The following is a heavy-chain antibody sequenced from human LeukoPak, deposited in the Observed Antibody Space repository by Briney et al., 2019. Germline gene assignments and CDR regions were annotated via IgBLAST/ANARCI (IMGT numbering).Heavy chain of an antibody. CDR3: ARHDLVGNDY. J-gene: IGHJ4*02. V-gene: IGHV4-39*01. CDR1: GGSISSSSYY. CDR2: IYYSGST. Sequence: PSETLSLTCTVPGGSISSSSYYWGWIRQPPGKGLEWIGSIYYSGSTYYNPSLKSRVTISVDTSKNQFSLKLSSVTAADTAVYYCARHDLVGNDYWGQGTLVTVSS.